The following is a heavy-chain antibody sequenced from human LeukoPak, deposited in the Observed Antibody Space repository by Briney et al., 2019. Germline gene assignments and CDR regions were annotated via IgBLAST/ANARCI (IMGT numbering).Heavy chain of an antibody. J-gene: IGHJ6*03. D-gene: IGHD6-13*01. V-gene: IGHV1-69*06. CDR3: ARDSFRSIAAAGMTYYYYYYYMDV. CDR1: GGTFSSYA. Sequence: SVKVSCKASGGTFSSYAISWVRQAPGQGLEWMGGIIPIFGTANYAQKFQGRVTITADKSTSTAYMELSRLRSDDTAVYYCARDSFRSIAAAGMTYYYYYYYMDVWGKGTTVTISS. CDR2: IIPIFGTA.